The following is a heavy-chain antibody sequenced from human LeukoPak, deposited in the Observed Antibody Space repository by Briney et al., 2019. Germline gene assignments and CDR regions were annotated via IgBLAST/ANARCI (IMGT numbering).Heavy chain of an antibody. D-gene: IGHD6-19*01. V-gene: IGHV3-23*01. Sequence: PGGSLRLSCAASGVTFSNSAMSWVRQAPGKGLEWVSTISASGGGIYYADSVKGRFTVSRDNSKITLFLQMNSLRAEDTAVYYCAKADAYSSGRRYFQHWGQGTLVTVSS. CDR2: ISASGGGI. CDR1: GVTFSNSA. CDR3: AKADAYSSGRRYFQH. J-gene: IGHJ1*01.